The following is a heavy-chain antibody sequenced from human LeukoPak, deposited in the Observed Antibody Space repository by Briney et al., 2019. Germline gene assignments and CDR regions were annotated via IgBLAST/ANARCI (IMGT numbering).Heavy chain of an antibody. J-gene: IGHJ4*02. Sequence: PGGSLRLSCAASGFTFSSYAMSWVRQAPGKGLEWVSAISGSGGSTYYADSVKGRFTISRDNSKNTLYLQMNSLSAEDTAVYYCAKAHDSSEGYFDYWGQGTLVTVSS. CDR2: ISGSGGST. CDR1: GFTFSSYA. V-gene: IGHV3-23*01. D-gene: IGHD3-22*01. CDR3: AKAHDSSEGYFDY.